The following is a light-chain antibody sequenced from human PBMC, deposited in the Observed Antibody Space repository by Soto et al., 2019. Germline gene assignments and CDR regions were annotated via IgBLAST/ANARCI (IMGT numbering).Light chain of an antibody. CDR1: SGHSNYA. J-gene: IGLJ2*01. CDR3: QTWGSGIVV. V-gene: IGLV4-69*01. Sequence: QPVLTQSPSASASLGASVKLTCTLSSGHSNYAIAWHQQQSEKGPRYLMKLNSDGSHSKGDGIPDRFSGSSSGAERYLTISXXXXXXEAXYYCQTWGSGIVVFGGGTKVTVL. CDR2: LNSDGSH.